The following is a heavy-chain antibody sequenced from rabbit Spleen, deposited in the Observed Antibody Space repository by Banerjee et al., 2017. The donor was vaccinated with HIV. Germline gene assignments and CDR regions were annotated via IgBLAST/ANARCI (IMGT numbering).Heavy chain of an antibody. Sequence: QEQLVESGGGLVKPEGTLKLSCTASGFSFSNKAVMCWVRQAPGKGLEWIACINAVTGKAVYASWAKGRFTFSKTSATTVTLQMTSLTAADTATYFCARDLVAVIGWNFNLWGPGPLVTVS. J-gene: IGHJ4*01. CDR1: GFSFSNKAV. CDR3: ARDLVAVIGWNFNL. V-gene: IGHV1S45*01. D-gene: IGHD4-2*01. CDR2: INAVTGKA.